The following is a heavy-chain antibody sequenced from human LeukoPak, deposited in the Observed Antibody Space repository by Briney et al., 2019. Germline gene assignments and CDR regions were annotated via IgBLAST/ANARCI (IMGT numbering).Heavy chain of an antibody. Sequence: ASVKVSCKASGGTFSSYAISWVRQAPGQGLEWMGGIIPIFGTANYAQKFQGRVTITADESTSTAYMELSSLRSEDTAVYYCASRCGSTSCCTGFQHWGQGTLVTVSS. D-gene: IGHD2-2*02. V-gene: IGHV1-69*13. J-gene: IGHJ1*01. CDR2: IIPIFGTA. CDR1: GGTFSSYA. CDR3: ASRCGSTSCCTGFQH.